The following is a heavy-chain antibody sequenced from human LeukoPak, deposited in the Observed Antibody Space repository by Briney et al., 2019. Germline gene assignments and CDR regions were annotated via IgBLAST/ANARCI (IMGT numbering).Heavy chain of an antibody. V-gene: IGHV4-39*01. D-gene: IGHD1-26*01. J-gene: IGHJ4*02. CDR1: GGSISSSSYY. CDR2: IYYSGST. CDR3: VKVGSYWDFDY. Sequence: SETLSLTCTVSGGSISSSSYYWGWLRQPPGKGLEWIGSIYYSGSTYYSPSLKSRVTISVDTSKSQFSLKLSSLTAADSAVYSCVKVGSYWDFDYWGQGTLVAVSS.